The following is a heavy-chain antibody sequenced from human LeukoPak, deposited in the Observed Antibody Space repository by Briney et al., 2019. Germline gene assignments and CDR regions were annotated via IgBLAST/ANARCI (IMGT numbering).Heavy chain of an antibody. CDR3: ARVANNGYYFFDY. V-gene: IGHV4-59*08. CDR1: GGSISSYY. Sequence: SETLSLTCTVSGGSISSYYWSWIRQPPGKGREWIGCIYYTGSTNYNPSLKSRVTISVDTSKNQFSLRLSSVTAADTAVYYCARVANNGYYFFDYWGQGTLVTVSS. D-gene: IGHD3-22*01. CDR2: IYYTGST. J-gene: IGHJ4*02.